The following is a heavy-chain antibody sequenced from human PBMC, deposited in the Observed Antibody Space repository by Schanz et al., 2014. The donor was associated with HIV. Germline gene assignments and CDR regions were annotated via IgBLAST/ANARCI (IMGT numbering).Heavy chain of an antibody. CDR3: AKCPTMVRGTGMDV. V-gene: IGHV3-23*01. D-gene: IGHD3-10*01. Sequence: EVQLLESGGGLVQPGGSLRLSCVASGFTFDNYAMTWVRQAPGKGLEWVSAISGGGGKTFYADSVKGRFTISRDKSKSTLYLQMNSLRAEDTAVYYCAKCPTMVRGTGMDVWGQGTTVTVSS. CDR1: GFTFDNYA. CDR2: ISGGGGKT. J-gene: IGHJ6*02.